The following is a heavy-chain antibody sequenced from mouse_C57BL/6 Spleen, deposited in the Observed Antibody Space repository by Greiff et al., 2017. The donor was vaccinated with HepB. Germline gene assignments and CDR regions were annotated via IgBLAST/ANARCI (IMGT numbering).Heavy chain of an antibody. CDR1: GYAFSSSW. D-gene: IGHD2-2*01. Sequence: QVQLKESGPELVKPGASVKISCKASGYAFSSSWMNWVKQRPGKGLEWIGRIYPGDGDTNYNGKFKGKATLTADKSSSTAYMQLSSLTSEDSAVYCCAVVTTNWYFDVWGTGTTVTVSS. V-gene: IGHV1-82*01. CDR3: AVVTTNWYFDV. CDR2: IYPGDGDT. J-gene: IGHJ1*03.